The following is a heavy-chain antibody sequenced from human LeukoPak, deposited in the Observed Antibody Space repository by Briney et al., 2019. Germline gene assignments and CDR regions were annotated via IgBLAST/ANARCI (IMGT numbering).Heavy chain of an antibody. D-gene: IGHD6-19*01. V-gene: IGHV4-34*01. J-gene: IGHJ4*02. CDR3: ARVLAVAVSDY. CDR2: INHSGST. CDR1: GGSISSYY. Sequence: SETLSLTCSVSGGSISSYYWSWIRQPPGKGLEWIGEINHSGSTNYNPSLKSRVTISVDTSKNQFSLKLSSVTAADTAVYYCARVLAVAVSDYWGQGTLVTVSS.